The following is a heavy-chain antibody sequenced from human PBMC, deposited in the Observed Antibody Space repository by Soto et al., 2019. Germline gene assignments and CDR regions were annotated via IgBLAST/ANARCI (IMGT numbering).Heavy chain of an antibody. D-gene: IGHD1-26*01. CDR2: IVVGSGNT. J-gene: IGHJ4*02. CDR1: GLTFTSSA. V-gene: IGHV1-58*01. Sequence: SVNVSCKASGLTFTSSALQWVRQARGQRLEWIGWIVVGSGNTNYAQKFQERVTITRDMSTSTAYMELSSLRSEDTAVYYCAADSSGSSFDYWGQGTLVTVSS. CDR3: AADSSGSSFDY.